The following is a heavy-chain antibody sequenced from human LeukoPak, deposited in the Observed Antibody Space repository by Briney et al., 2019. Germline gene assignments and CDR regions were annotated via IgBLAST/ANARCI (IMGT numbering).Heavy chain of an antibody. J-gene: IGHJ6*03. CDR3: ARVVSSLGYYYYYYMDV. CDR2: IIPIFGTA. Sequence: SVKVSCKASGGTFSGYAISWVRQAPGQGLEWMGGIIPIFGTANYAQKFRGRVTITADKSTRTAYMELSSLRSEDTAVYYCARVVSSLGYYYYYYMDVWGKGTTVTVSS. V-gene: IGHV1-69*06. D-gene: IGHD5/OR15-5a*01. CDR1: GGTFSGYA.